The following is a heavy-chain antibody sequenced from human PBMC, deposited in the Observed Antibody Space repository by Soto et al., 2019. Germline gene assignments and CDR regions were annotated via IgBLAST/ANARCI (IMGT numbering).Heavy chain of an antibody. J-gene: IGHJ4*02. D-gene: IGHD2-2*01. V-gene: IGHV3-30*18. Sequence: PGGSLRLSCAASGFTFSSYGMYWVRQAPGKGLEWVALISYAGSTEYYADSVKGRFTISRDNSKNTLYLQMNSLRADDTAVYYCAKSRVPHAARDYYLDDWGQGTLVTVSS. CDR1: GFTFSSYG. CDR3: AKSRVPHAARDYYLDD. CDR2: ISYAGSTE.